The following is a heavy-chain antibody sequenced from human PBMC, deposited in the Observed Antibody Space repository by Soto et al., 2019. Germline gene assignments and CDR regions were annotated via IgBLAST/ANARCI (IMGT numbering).Heavy chain of an antibody. J-gene: IGHJ6*02. CDR1: GFTFSSYG. CDR3: ARDGGVIVYYYYYGMDV. D-gene: IGHD3-16*02. V-gene: IGHV3-30-3*01. CDR2: ISYDGSNK. Sequence: GGSLRLSCAASGFTFSSYGMHWVRQAPGKGLEWVAVISYDGSNKYYADSVKGRFTISRDNAKNSLYLQMNSLRDEDTAVYYCARDGGVIVYYYYYGMDVWGQGTTVTVSS.